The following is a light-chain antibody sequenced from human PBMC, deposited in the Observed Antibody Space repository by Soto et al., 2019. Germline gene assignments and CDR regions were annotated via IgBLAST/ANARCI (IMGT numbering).Light chain of an antibody. CDR3: QQYNNWPYT. CDR1: QSVSSN. V-gene: IGKV3-15*01. J-gene: IGKJ2*01. CDR2: GAS. Sequence: EIVMTQSPATLSVSQGERATLSCRASQSVSSNLAWYQQKPGQAPRLLIYGASTRATGIPARFSGSGSGTEFTLTISSLQSEDFAVYYCQQYNNWPYTFGQGTKLEFK.